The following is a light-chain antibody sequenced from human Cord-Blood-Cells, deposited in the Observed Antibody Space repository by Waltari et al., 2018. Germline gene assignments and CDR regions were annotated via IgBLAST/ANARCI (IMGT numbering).Light chain of an antibody. CDR3: CSYAGSV. J-gene: IGLJ1*01. CDR1: SSDVGCYNL. Sequence: QSALTQPASVSGSPGQSITISCTGTSSDVGCYNLVSWYQQHPGKAPKLMIYEGSKRPSGVSNRFSGSKSGNTASLTISGLQAEDEADYYCCSYAGSVFGTGTKVTVL. V-gene: IGLV2-23*01. CDR2: EGS.